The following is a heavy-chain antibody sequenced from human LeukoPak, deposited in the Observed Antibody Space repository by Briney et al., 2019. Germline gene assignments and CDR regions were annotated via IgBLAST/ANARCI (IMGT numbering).Heavy chain of an antibody. CDR2: IYYSGST. Sequence: SETLSLTCTVSGGSISGYSWSWIRQPPGKGLEWIGYIYYSGSTKYNPSLKSRVTMSVDTSRNQFSLKLSSVTAADTAVYYCARGGLENGYHSNDGFDIWGQGTMVTVSS. CDR3: ARGGLENGYHSNDGFDI. V-gene: IGHV4-59*01. J-gene: IGHJ3*02. CDR1: GGSISGYS. D-gene: IGHD3-22*01.